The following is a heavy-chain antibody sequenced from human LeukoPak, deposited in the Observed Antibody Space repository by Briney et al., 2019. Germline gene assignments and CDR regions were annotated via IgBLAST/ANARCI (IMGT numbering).Heavy chain of an antibody. Sequence: SETLSLTCTVSGDSIRIYYWSWIRQSPGKGLEWIGYIHYSGNTFSNPALKSRVTISIDTPKNQFSLRLRSVTAEDTAVYFCARHADGYNSGFLDFWGPGTMVTVSS. CDR1: GDSIRIYY. CDR2: IHYSGNT. CDR3: ARHADGYNSGFLDF. J-gene: IGHJ3*01. V-gene: IGHV4-59*08. D-gene: IGHD5-24*01.